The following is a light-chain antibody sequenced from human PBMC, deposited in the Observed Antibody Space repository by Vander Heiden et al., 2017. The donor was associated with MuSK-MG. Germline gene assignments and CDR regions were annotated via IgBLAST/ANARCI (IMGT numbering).Light chain of an antibody. CDR3: QQSDSTLRT. CDR2: AAS. V-gene: IGKV1-39*01. CDR1: QSISSY. J-gene: IGKJ1*01. Sequence: IQMTQSPSSLSASVGDRVTITCRASQSISSYLHWYQQKPGKAPKLLIYAASSLQSGIPSRFSGSGSGTDFTLTISRLQPEDFATYYCQQSDSTLRTFGQGTKVEIK.